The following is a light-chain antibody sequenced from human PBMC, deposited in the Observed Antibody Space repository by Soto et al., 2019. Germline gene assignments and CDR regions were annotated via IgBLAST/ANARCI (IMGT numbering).Light chain of an antibody. CDR1: QSVSSN. J-gene: IGKJ5*01. V-gene: IGKV3-11*01. CDR3: QQRSNWPIT. Sequence: EIVLTQSPAPLSLSPGERATLSCRASQSVSSNLVWYQQKPGQAPRLLIYGASTRVTGIPARFSGSWSGTDCTLTISSLEPEDVSVYYCQQRSNWPITFGQGTRLEIK. CDR2: GAS.